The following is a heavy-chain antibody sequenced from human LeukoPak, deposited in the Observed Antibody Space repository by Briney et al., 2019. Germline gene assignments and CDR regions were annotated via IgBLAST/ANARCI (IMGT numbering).Heavy chain of an antibody. CDR2: ISSSGSTI. CDR3: ARGSIVVVRNAFDI. D-gene: IGHD3-22*01. V-gene: IGHV3-11*01. J-gene: IGHJ3*02. CDR1: GFTLSSYA. Sequence: GGSLRLSCAASGFTLSSYAMSWIRQAPGKGLEWVSYISSSGSTIYYADSVKGRFTISRDNAKNSLYLQMNSLRAEDTAVYYCARGSIVVVRNAFDIWGQGTMVTVSS.